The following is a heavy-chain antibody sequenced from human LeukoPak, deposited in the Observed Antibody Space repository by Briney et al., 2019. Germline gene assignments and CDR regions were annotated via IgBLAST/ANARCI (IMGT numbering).Heavy chain of an antibody. Sequence: GGSLRLSCAASGFTFSDYYMNWIRQAPGKGLEWVSYISSTRSYTYYADSVKGRFTISRDNAKNSLYLQISSLRAEDTAVYYCAKALYGDYGRFDYWGQGTLVTVSS. V-gene: IGHV3-11*05. D-gene: IGHD4-17*01. CDR1: GFTFSDYY. CDR3: AKALYGDYGRFDY. CDR2: ISSTRSYT. J-gene: IGHJ4*02.